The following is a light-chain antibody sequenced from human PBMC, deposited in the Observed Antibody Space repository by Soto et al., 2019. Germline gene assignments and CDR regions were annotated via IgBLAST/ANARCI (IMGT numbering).Light chain of an antibody. V-gene: IGLV1-40*01. CDR1: SSNIGAGYD. Sequence: QSVLTQPPSVSGAPGQRVTISCTGSSSNIGAGYDVHWYQQLPGTAPKLLIYGNSNRPSGVPDRFSGSKSGTSASLAITGLQAEDEADYDCQSYDSSLSALFGGGTKLTVL. J-gene: IGLJ2*01. CDR2: GNS. CDR3: QSYDSSLSAL.